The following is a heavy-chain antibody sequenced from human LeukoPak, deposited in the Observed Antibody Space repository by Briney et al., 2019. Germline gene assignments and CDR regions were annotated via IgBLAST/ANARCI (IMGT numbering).Heavy chain of an antibody. CDR3: ARGLYCSSTSCYTSDAFDI. CDR1: GGSISSYY. CDR2: IYTSGST. D-gene: IGHD2-2*02. J-gene: IGHJ3*02. V-gene: IGHV4-4*07. Sequence: SETLSLTCTFSGGSISSYYWSWIRQPAGKGLEWIGRIYTSGSTNYNPSLKSRVTMSVDTSKNQFSLKLSSVTAADTAVYYCARGLYCSSTSCYTSDAFDIWGQGTMVTVSS.